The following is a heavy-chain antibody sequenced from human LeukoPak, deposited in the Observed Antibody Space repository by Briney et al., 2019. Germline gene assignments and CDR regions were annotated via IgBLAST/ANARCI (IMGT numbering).Heavy chain of an antibody. Sequence: GGSLRLSCAASGFTFSSYWMSWVRQAPGKGLEWVANINKDGGEKYYVDSVKGRFTISRDNAKNSLYLQMNSLRAEDTAVYYCARGYGDYADYWGQGTLVTVSS. CDR3: ARGYGDYADY. CDR1: GFTFSSYW. D-gene: IGHD4-17*01. V-gene: IGHV3-7*01. CDR2: INKDGGEK. J-gene: IGHJ4*02.